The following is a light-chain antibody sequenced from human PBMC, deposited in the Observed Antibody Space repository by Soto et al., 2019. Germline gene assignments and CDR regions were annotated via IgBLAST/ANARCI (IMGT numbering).Light chain of an antibody. CDR3: QQYGGSPIT. V-gene: IGKV3-20*01. J-gene: IGKJ5*01. CDR1: QSVSGSY. Sequence: IVXTXXXXXXXXXXXXRATLSXRASQSVSGSYLAWHQQKPGQAPRLLIYGASSRATGIPDRFSGSGSGTDFTLTISRLEPEDFAMYFCQQYGGSPITFGQGTRLXXK. CDR2: GAS.